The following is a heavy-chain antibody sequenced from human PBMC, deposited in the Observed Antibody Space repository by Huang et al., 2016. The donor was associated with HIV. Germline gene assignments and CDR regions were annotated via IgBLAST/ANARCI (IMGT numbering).Heavy chain of an antibody. Sequence: QVQLVQSGAEVKKPGSSVKVSCKASGGTFSSYAISWVRPAPGQGLEWMGGIIPIFGTANYAQKFQGRVTITADESTSTAYMELSSLRSEDTAVYYCARGTVTAYCTKGVCYTGDFDYWGQGTLVTVSS. D-gene: IGHD2-8*01. CDR2: IIPIFGTA. CDR1: GGTFSSYA. J-gene: IGHJ4*02. CDR3: ARGTVTAYCTKGVCYTGDFDY. V-gene: IGHV1-69*13.